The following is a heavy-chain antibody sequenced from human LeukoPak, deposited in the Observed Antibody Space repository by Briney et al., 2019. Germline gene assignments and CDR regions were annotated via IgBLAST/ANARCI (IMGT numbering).Heavy chain of an antibody. D-gene: IGHD2-2*01. Sequence: GGSLRLSCAASGFTFSSYGMHWVRQAPGKGLELVAFIRYDGSNKYYADPVKGRFTISRDNSKNTLYLQMNSLRAEDTAVYYCAKDLNRYQLLYYFDYWGQGTLVTVSS. CDR3: AKDLNRYQLLYYFDY. CDR2: IRYDGSNK. J-gene: IGHJ4*02. V-gene: IGHV3-30*02. CDR1: GFTFSSYG.